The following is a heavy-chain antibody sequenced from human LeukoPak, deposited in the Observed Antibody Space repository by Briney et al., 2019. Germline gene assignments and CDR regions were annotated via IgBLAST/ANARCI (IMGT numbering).Heavy chain of an antibody. CDR1: GFTFTTYG. V-gene: IGHV3-33*01. Sequence: PGGSLRLSCAASGFTFTTYGIHFVRQAPGKGLDWVALIWHDGNRQYYADSVKGRFTISRDDSKNTVSLQMNSLRAEHTAIYYCARDLNSNNSNPGWFDPWGQGTLVTVSS. CDR2: IWHDGNRQ. CDR3: ARDLNSNNSNPGWFDP. J-gene: IGHJ5*02. D-gene: IGHD4-11*01.